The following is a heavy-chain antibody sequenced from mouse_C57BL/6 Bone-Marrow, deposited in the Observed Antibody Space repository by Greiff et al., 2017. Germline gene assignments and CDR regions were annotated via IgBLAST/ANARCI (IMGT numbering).Heavy chain of an antibody. Sequence: QVQLKESDAELVKPGASVTISCKASGYTFTDHTIPWMKQRPEQGLEWIGYIYPRDGSTKYNKKFKGKATLTADKSSSTAYMQLNRLTSEDSAVFFCARHLWYFDVWGTETTDTVSS. CDR1: GYTFTDHT. J-gene: IGHJ1*03. V-gene: IGHV1-78*01. CDR2: IYPRDGST. CDR3: ARHLWYFDV.